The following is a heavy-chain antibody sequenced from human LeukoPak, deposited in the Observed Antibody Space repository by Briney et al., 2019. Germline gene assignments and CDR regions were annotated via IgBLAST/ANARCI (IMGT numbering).Heavy chain of an antibody. CDR2: IYTSGST. Sequence: PSETLSLTCTVSGVSISSGNYYWSWIRQPAGKGLEWIGRIYTSGSTNYNPSLKSRVTISVDTSKNQFSLKLNAVTAADTAVYYCARGQDSGRYYGIIDYWGQGTLVTVS. CDR3: ARGQDSGRYYGIIDY. CDR1: GVSISSGNYY. D-gene: IGHD1-26*01. J-gene: IGHJ4*02. V-gene: IGHV4-61*02.